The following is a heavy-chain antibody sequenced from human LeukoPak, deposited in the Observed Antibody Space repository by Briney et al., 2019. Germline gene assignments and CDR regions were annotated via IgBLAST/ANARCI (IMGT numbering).Heavy chain of an antibody. CDR3: ARGTYQLDKYYYYYYYYMDV. J-gene: IGHJ6*03. CDR1: GGSFSGYY. CDR2: INHSGST. V-gene: IGHV4-34*01. Sequence: SETLSLTCAVYGGSFSGYYWSWIRQPPGKGLEWIGEINHSGSTNYNPSLKSRVTISVDTSKNQFSLKLSSVTAADTAVYYCARGTYQLDKYYYYYYYYMDVWGKGTTVTVSS. D-gene: IGHD2-2*01.